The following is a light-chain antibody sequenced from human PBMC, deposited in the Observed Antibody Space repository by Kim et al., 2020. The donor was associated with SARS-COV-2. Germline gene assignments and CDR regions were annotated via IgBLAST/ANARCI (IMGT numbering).Light chain of an antibody. CDR1: QSISPN. CDR3: QQRNSWPHT. J-gene: IGKJ2*01. Sequence: SMSPGERATHSSRASQSISPNLTCNQQNPGQAPRLLIFDASNRATGIPARFSGSGSGTDFTLTISSLEPEDSAVYYCQQRNSWPHTFGQGTKLEI. CDR2: DAS. V-gene: IGKV3-11*01.